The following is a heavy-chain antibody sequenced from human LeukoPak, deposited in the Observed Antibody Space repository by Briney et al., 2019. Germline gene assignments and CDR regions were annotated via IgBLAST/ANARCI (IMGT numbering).Heavy chain of an antibody. CDR3: AKSMIRGVNDAFDI. V-gene: IGHV3-23*01. J-gene: IGHJ3*02. D-gene: IGHD3-10*01. Sequence: GGSLRLSCAASGFTFSSYGMSWVRQAPGKRLEWVSGISVSGDSTYYADSVKGRFTISRDNSKNTLYLQMNSLRAEDTAVYYCAKSMIRGVNDAFDIWGPGTMVTVSS. CDR1: GFTFSSYG. CDR2: ISVSGDST.